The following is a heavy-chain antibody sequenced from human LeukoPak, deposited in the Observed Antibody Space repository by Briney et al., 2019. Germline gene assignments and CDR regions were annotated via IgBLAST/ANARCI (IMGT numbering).Heavy chain of an antibody. J-gene: IGHJ6*02. CDR2: ISGSGGGT. Sequence: PGASLRLSCAASGFTFSNYGMNWVRQAPGKGLEWVSGISGSGGGTYYADSVKGRFTISRDSSKNTLYPQMTSLRAEDTAIYYCAKSPSVTMVGLDVWGQGTTVTVSS. CDR3: AKSPSVTMVGLDV. D-gene: IGHD4-11*01. V-gene: IGHV3-23*01. CDR1: GFTFSNYG.